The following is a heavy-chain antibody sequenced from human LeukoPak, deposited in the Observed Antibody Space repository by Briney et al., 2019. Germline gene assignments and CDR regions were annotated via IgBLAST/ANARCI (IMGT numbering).Heavy chain of an antibody. CDR2: INPNSGGT. Sequence: ASVKVSCKASGYTFTGYYMHWVRQAPGQGLEWMGWINPNSGGTNYAQKFQGRVTMTRDTSISTAYMELSRLRSDDTAVYYCAGGRIAAAGSIDYWGQGTLVTVSS. V-gene: IGHV1-2*02. CDR3: AGGRIAAAGSIDY. CDR1: GYTFTGYY. D-gene: IGHD6-13*01. J-gene: IGHJ4*02.